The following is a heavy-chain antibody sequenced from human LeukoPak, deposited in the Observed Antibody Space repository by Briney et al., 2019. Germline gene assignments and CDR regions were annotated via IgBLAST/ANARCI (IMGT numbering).Heavy chain of an antibody. D-gene: IGHD5-18*01. Sequence: ASVKVSCKASGGTFSSYAISWVRQAPGQGLEWMGGIIPIFGTANYAQKCQGRVTITADESTSTAYMELSSLRSEDTAVYYCARSQQRGYGYGRLDYWGQGTLVTVSS. CDR3: ARSQQRGYGYGRLDY. V-gene: IGHV1-69*01. J-gene: IGHJ4*02. CDR1: GGTFSSYA. CDR2: IIPIFGTA.